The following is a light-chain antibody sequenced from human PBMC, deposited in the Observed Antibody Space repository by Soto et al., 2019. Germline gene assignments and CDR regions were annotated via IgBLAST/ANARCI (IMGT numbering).Light chain of an antibody. V-gene: IGLV2-14*01. CDR3: SSYTTSSTPVV. J-gene: IGLJ2*01. CDR2: EVS. CDR1: SSDIGGFDF. Sequence: QSALTQPASVSGSPGQSITISCTGTSSDIGGFDFVPWYQQLPVKAPKLMIYEVSDRPSGVSNRFSGSKSGNTASLTISGLQAEDEAEYYCSSYTTSSTPVVFGGGTKLTVL.